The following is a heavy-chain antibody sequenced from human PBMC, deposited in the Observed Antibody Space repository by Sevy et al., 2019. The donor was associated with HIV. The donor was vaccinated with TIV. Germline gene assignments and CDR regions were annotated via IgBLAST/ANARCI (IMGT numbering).Heavy chain of an antibody. CDR3: AKDYYGSGIYYFDY. Sequence: GGSLRLSCAASGFTFSSYGMHWVRQAPGKGLEWVAVISYDGSNKYYADSVKGRFTISRDNSMNTLYLQMNSLRAEDTAVYYCAKDYYGSGIYYFDYWGQGTLVTVSS. CDR2: ISYDGSNK. CDR1: GFTFSSYG. J-gene: IGHJ4*02. D-gene: IGHD3-10*01. V-gene: IGHV3-30*18.